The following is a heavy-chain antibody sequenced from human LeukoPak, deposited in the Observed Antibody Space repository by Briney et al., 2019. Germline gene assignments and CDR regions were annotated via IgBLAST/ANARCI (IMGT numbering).Heavy chain of an antibody. D-gene: IGHD4-23*01. CDR3: ARIRRYDYDGFRPGWVYWYFDV. CDR2: IYYNGTT. Sequence: SQTLSLTCTVSGGSMNDYYWTWIRQPPGKGLEWIGFIYYNGTTNYHPSLKSRITISGDTSKNQCSLKLNSVTAAYTAIFYCARIRRYDYDGFRPGWVYWYFDVWGRGTLVTVSS. V-gene: IGHV4-59*01. J-gene: IGHJ2*01. CDR1: GGSMNDYY.